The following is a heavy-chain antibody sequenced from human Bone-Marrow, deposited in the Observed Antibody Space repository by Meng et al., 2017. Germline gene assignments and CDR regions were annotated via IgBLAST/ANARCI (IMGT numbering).Heavy chain of an antibody. V-gene: IGHV1-2*02. CDR1: GYTFTGYY. Sequence: ASVKVSCKASGYTFTGYYMHWVRQAPGQGLEWMGWINPNSGGTNYAQKFKGRVTMTRDTSISTAYMELNRLRSDDTAVYYCARDPGSSYYFDYWGQGTLVTVSS. CDR2: INPNSGGT. D-gene: IGHD6-13*01. CDR3: ARDPGSSYYFDY. J-gene: IGHJ4*02.